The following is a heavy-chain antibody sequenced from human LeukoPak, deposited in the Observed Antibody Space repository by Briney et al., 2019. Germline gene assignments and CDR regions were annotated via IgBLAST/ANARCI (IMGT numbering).Heavy chain of an antibody. CDR1: GYTFTSYG. CDR2: INPIFGTA. V-gene: IGHV1-69*13. Sequence: SVKVSCEASGYTFTSYGISWVRQAPGQGLEWMGGINPIFGTANYAQKFQGRVTITADESTSTAYMELSSLRSEDTAVYYCATNWSLDYWGQGTLVTVSS. D-gene: IGHD1-1*01. CDR3: ATNWSLDY. J-gene: IGHJ4*02.